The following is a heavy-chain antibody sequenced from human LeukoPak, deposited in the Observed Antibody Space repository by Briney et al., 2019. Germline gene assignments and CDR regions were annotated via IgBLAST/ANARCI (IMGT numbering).Heavy chain of an antibody. J-gene: IGHJ6*02. Sequence: PGGSLRLSCAASGFTFSSYAMSWVRQAPGKGLEWVSAISGSGGSTYYADSVKGRFTISRDNSKNTLYLQMNSLRAEDTAVYYCAKSSEYSSLSGMDVWGQGTTVTVSS. V-gene: IGHV3-23*01. CDR2: ISGSGGST. D-gene: IGHD6-6*01. CDR3: AKSSEYSSLSGMDV. CDR1: GFTFSSYA.